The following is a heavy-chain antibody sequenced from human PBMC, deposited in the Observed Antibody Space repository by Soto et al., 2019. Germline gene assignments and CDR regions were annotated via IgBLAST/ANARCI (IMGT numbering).Heavy chain of an antibody. CDR1: GYTFTSYG. CDR3: TRDYGSITSQDFDY. CDR2: ISAKNGNI. J-gene: IGHJ4*02. Sequence: QVQLVQSGGDVKKPGASVKVSCKASGYTFTSYGFSWVRQAPGQGLEWMGWISAKNGNINYAEKFQGRVTMTTDTSTTTDYMELRSLRFDDTAVYYCTRDYGSITSQDFDYWGQGTLVTVSS. V-gene: IGHV1-18*01. D-gene: IGHD3-10*01.